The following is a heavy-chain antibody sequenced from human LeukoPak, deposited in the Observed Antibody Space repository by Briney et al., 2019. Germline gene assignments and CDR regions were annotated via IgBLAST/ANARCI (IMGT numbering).Heavy chain of an antibody. CDR3: AKDRGYCSGGSCSHFDY. V-gene: IGHV3-9*01. CDR2: ISWNSGSI. J-gene: IGHJ4*02. Sequence: PGRSLRLSCAAPGFTFDDYAMHWVRQAPGKGLEWVSGISWNSGSIGYADSVKGRFTISRDNAKNSLYLQMNSLRAEDTALYYCAKDRGYCSGGSCSHFDYWGQGTLVTVSS. D-gene: IGHD2-15*01. CDR1: GFTFDDYA.